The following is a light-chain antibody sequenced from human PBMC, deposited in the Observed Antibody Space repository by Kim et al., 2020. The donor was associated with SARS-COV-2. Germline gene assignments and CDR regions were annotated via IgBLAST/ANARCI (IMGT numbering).Light chain of an antibody. CDR1: SSDVGNSNL. CDR2: EVT. CDR3: CSYAKTRTLV. V-gene: IGLV2-23*02. J-gene: IGLJ2*01. Sequence: SITISRTGTSSDVGNSNLFSWYQQHPVKAPKVIIYEVTKRPSGVSNRFSGFQSGSTASLTISGLQSEDEADYYCCSYAKTRTLVFGGGTKVTVL.